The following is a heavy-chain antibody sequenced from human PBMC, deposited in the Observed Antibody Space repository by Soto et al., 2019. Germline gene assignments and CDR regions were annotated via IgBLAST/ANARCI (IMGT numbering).Heavy chain of an antibody. CDR3: ARDLSSGYESYYFAS. J-gene: IGHJ4*02. D-gene: IGHD3-22*01. Sequence: AETLCLSCSVSEYLISIVCYWGWIRPTAGKGLEWLGSIDYSGRTYYNPSLKSRVSTSVDLSKNQFSLNLRSVTAADTAVYFCARDLSSGYESYYFASWGQGTLVTVSS. V-gene: IGHV4-38-2*02. CDR2: IDYSGRT. CDR1: EYLISIVCY.